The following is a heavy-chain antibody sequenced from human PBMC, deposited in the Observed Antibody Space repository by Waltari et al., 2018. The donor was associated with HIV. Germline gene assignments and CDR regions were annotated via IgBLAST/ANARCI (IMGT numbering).Heavy chain of an antibody. CDR1: GGSVSSSSYF. CDR2: IYYTGRA. CDR3: ARHALRVGAAYWNFDL. V-gene: IGHV4-39*01. Sequence: QLQLQESGPGLVTPSETLSLTCTVSGGSVSSSSYFWGWIRQPPGKGLEWVGRIYYTGRAYYHPSLKSRVTISVDTSKNQFSLKVTSVTAADTAVYYCARHALRVGAAYWNFDLWGRGTLVTVSS. D-gene: IGHD1-26*01. J-gene: IGHJ2*01.